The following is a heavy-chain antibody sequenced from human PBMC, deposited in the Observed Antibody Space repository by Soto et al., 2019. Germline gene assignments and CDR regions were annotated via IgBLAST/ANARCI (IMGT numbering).Heavy chain of an antibody. CDR1: GFTFSSYW. CDR3: TRAQLGNYDFWSGYPMAFDY. CDR2: INSDGSYT. Sequence: GGSLILSCAASGFTFSSYWMHWVRQAPGKGLVWVSRINSDGSYTNYADSVKGRFTIARDNAKNTLYLQMNSLRAEDTAVYYCTRAQLGNYDFWSGYPMAFDYWGQGTPVTVSS. D-gene: IGHD3-3*01. J-gene: IGHJ4*02. V-gene: IGHV3-74*01.